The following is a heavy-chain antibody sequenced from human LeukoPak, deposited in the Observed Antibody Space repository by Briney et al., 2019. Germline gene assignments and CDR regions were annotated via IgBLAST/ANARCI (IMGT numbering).Heavy chain of an antibody. CDR1: GGSISSYY. CDR2: IYYSGST. D-gene: IGHD1-7*01. J-gene: IGHJ4*02. V-gene: IGHV4-59*01. CDR3: ARDKSGGYKWNYGGGLDY. Sequence: SETLSLTCTVSGGSISSYYWSWIRQPPGKGLEWSGYIYYSGSTNYNPSLKSRVTISVDTSKNQFSLKLSSVTAADTAVYYCARDKSGGYKWNYGGGLDYWGQGTLVTVSS.